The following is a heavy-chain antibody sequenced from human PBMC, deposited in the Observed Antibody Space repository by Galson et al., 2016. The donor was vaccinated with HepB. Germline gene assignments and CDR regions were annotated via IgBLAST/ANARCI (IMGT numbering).Heavy chain of an antibody. V-gene: IGHV2-5*01. CDR2: IYWNDYK. Sequence: PALVKPTQTLTLTCTFSGFSLSTAGVGVGWIRQPPGKALEWLALIYWNDYKPYSPSLKSRLTITKDTSKNQVVLTMTNMDPVDTAPYFCAHRDFGSGSLDYWGPGTLVTVSS. CDR3: AHRDFGSGSLDY. D-gene: IGHD3-10*01. CDR1: GFSLSTAGVG. J-gene: IGHJ4*02.